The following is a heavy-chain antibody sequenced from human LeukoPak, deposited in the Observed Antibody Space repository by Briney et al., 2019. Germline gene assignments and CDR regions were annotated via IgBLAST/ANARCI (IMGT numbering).Heavy chain of an antibody. Sequence: PSETLPSTSPSPGGPTISYSGSGIRHPPGRGRDGIGRIYTSGSTNYNPSLKSRVTMSVDTSKNQFSLELSSVTAADTAVYYCARVSSSGWYNFDYWGQGTLVTVSS. V-gene: IGHV4-4*07. J-gene: IGHJ4*02. CDR1: GGPTISYS. CDR2: IYTSGST. D-gene: IGHD6-19*01. CDR3: ARVSSSGWYNFDY.